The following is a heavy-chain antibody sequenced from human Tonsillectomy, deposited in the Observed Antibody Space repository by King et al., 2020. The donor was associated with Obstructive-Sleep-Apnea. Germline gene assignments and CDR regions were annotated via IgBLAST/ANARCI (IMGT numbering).Heavy chain of an antibody. J-gene: IGHJ5*01. CDR1: GGSFIGYY. V-gene: IGHV4-34*01. CDR2: TNHRGTT. CDR3: ARSTFLKSGYDFFDF. Sequence: VQLQQWGAGLFKPSETLSLTCGVYGGSFIGYYWTWIRQPPGKGLEWIGETNHRGTTNYNPSLMSRVTISVETSKNPISLRLSPVTAADTAVYYCARSTFLKSGYDFFDFWGQGTPVTVSS. D-gene: IGHD5-12*01.